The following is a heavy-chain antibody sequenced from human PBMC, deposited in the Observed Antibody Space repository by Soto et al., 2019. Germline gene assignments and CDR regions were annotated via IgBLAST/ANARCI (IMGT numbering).Heavy chain of an antibody. CDR2: IWYDGSNK. Sequence: GGSLRLSCAASGFTFSSYGMHWVRQAPGKGLEWVAVIWYDGSNKYYADSVKGRFTISRDNSKNTLYLQMNSLRAEDTAVYYCARELMVRGVIVYYYGMDVWGQGTTVTVSS. CDR3: ARELMVRGVIVYYYGMDV. V-gene: IGHV3-33*01. J-gene: IGHJ6*02. D-gene: IGHD3-10*01. CDR1: GFTFSSYG.